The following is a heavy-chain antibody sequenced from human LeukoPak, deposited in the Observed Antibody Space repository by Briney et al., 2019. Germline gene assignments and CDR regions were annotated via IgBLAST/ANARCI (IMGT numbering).Heavy chain of an antibody. CDR2: INPNSGGT. CDR1: GYTSTGYY. D-gene: IGHD3-3*01. J-gene: IGHJ5*02. Sequence: ASVKVSCKASGYTSTGYYMHWVRQAPGQGLEWMGWINPNSGGTNYAQKFQGRVTMTRDTSISTAYMELSRLRSDDTAVYYCAKGLRFLEWFWFDPWGQGTLVTVSS. CDR3: AKGLRFLEWFWFDP. V-gene: IGHV1-2*02.